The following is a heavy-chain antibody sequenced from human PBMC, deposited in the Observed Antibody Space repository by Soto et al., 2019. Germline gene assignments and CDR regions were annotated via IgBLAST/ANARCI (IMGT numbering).Heavy chain of an antibody. CDR1: GFIFNRDG. D-gene: IGHD3-10*01. V-gene: IGHV3-30*03. CDR3: AGLLWYDNMDV. Sequence: QVQLVQSGGGVVQPGRSLRLSCAASGFIFNRDGMHWVRQAPGKGLEWVAVILYDGTKKYYADSVKGRFTISRDNSNNTLYLQMNSLRFDDTAVYYCAGLLWYDNMDVWGQGTTVIVSS. CDR2: ILYDGTKK. J-gene: IGHJ6*02.